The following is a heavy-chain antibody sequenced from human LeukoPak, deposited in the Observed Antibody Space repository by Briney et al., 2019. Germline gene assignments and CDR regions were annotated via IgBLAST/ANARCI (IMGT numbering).Heavy chain of an antibody. CDR3: ARGRGGSYHY. Sequence: PGGSLRLSCAASGFTFSNDWMHWVRQAPGKGLVWVSRINTDGSTTTYADSVKGRFTISRDNAKNTLYLQMKSLRVEDTAVYYCARGRGGSYHYWGQGTLVTVSS. CDR1: GFTFSNDW. CDR2: INTDGSTT. V-gene: IGHV3-74*01. D-gene: IGHD1-26*01. J-gene: IGHJ4*02.